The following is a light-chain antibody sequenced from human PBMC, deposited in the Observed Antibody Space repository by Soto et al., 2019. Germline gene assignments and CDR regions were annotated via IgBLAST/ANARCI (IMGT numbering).Light chain of an antibody. J-gene: IGKJ1*01. V-gene: IGKV1-17*01. CDR3: LQQDNYPWT. CDR2: FAS. Sequence: DIQMTQSPSSLSASVGDRVTITCRASQDIRNELVWYQQRPGKAPQRLIFFASTLQSGVPSRFSGSGFGTEFSVTINGLQPEDFATYYCLQQDNYPWTFGQGTKVEI. CDR1: QDIRNE.